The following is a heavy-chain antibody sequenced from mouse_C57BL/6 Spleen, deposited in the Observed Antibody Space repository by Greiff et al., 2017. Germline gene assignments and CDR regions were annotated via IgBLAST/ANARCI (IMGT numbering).Heavy chain of an antibody. Sequence: VQLQQPGAELVRPGTSVKLSCKASGYTFTSYWMHWVKQRPGQGLEWIGVIDPSDSYTNYNQKFKGKATLTVDTSSSTAYMQLSSLTSEDSAVYYCASLTTVVASSMDYWGQGTSVTVSS. J-gene: IGHJ4*01. D-gene: IGHD1-1*01. CDR1: GYTFTSYW. V-gene: IGHV1-59*01. CDR2: IDPSDSYT. CDR3: ASLTTVVASSMDY.